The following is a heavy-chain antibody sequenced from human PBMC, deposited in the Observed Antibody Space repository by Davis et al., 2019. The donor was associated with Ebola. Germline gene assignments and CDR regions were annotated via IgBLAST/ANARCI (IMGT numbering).Heavy chain of an antibody. D-gene: IGHD3-16*02. CDR2: MNPNSANT. CDR1: GYTFTSYG. V-gene: IGHV1-8*02. CDR3: AREIKRAEQGSFFEN. J-gene: IGHJ4*02. Sequence: ASVKVSCKASGYTFTSYGISWVRQASGQGLEWMGWMNPNSANTGYAQKFQGRVTMTRNTSINTAYMQLSSLTSEDSAIYYCAREIKRAEQGSFFENWGQGTLVTVSS.